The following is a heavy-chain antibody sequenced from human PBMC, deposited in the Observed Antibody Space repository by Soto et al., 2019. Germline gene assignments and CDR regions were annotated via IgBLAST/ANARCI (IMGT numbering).Heavy chain of an antibody. CDR1: GFTFSSYA. J-gene: IGHJ3*02. CDR3: ARAPGEGAFDI. Sequence: QVQLVESGGGLVQPGRSLRLSCAASGFTFSSYAMHWVRQAPVKGLEWVAVISYDGSNKYYADSVKGRFTISRDNSKNTLYLQMNSLRAEDTAVYYCARAPGEGAFDIWGQGTMGTVSS. CDR2: ISYDGSNK. V-gene: IGHV3-30-3*01. D-gene: IGHD3-16*01.